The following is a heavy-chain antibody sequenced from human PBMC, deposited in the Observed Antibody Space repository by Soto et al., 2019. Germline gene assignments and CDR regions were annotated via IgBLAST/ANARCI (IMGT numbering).Heavy chain of an antibody. Sequence: ASVKVSCKASGFTFTSSAMQWVRQALGQRLEWIGWIVVGSVNTNYAQKFQERVTITRDMSTSTAYMELSSLRSEDTAVYYCAGSSPYYYYYGMDVWGQGTTVTVSS. CDR2: IVVGSVNT. V-gene: IGHV1-58*02. CDR1: GFTFTSSA. D-gene: IGHD3-10*01. CDR3: AGSSPYYYYYGMDV. J-gene: IGHJ6*02.